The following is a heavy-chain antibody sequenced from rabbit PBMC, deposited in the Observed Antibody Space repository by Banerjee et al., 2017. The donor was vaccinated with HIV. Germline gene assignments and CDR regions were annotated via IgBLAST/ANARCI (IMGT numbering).Heavy chain of an antibody. Sequence: QEQLVESGGDLVKPEGSLTLTCTASGFSFSSGYWICWVRQAPGKGLDGTACIVGGDSSATYYASWAKGRFTISKTSSTTVTLQMTSLTAADTATYFCARSETIFGAYDLWGPGTLVTVS. J-gene: IGHJ4*01. D-gene: IGHD6-1*01. CDR3: ARSETIFGAYDL. CDR1: GFSFSSGYW. V-gene: IGHV1S45*01. CDR2: IVGGDSSAT.